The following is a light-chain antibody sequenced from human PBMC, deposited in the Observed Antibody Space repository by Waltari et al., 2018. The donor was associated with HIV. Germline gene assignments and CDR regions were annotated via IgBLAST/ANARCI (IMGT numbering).Light chain of an antibody. CDR2: SIY. V-gene: IGKV1-9*01. Sequence: DIQLTQSPSFLSASVGDRVTITCRAGQVISNYLAWYQQKPGKAPKLLIHSIYVLQSGVPSRFSGSGSGTEFTLTISSLQPEDFATYYCQQLFSYPITFGQGTRLEI. CDR1: QVISNY. CDR3: QQLFSYPIT. J-gene: IGKJ5*01.